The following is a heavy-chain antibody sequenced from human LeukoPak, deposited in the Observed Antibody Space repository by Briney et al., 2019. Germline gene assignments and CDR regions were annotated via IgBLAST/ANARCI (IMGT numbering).Heavy chain of an antibody. V-gene: IGHV4-61*01. CDR1: GGSVSSGTYY. D-gene: IGHD3-22*01. J-gene: IGHJ3*02. CDR2: LYYTGST. Sequence: NPSETLSLTCTVSGGSVSSGTYYWNWIRQPPGEGLEWIGNLYYTGSTNYNPSLKSRVSMSVDTSKNQFSLKVNSMTAADTAVYYCARGGSYNDNSGYFVHAFDIWGQGTMVTVSS. CDR3: ARGGSYNDNSGYFVHAFDI.